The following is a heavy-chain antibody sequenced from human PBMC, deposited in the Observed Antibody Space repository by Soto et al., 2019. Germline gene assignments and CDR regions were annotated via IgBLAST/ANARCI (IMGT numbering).Heavy chain of an antibody. CDR3: AKVPESWDLKYCSSTSCNYYYYGMDV. Sequence: GGSLRLSCAASGFTFSSYGMHWVRQAPGKGLEWVAVISYDGSNKYYADSVKGRFTISRDNSKNTLYLQMNSLRAEDTAVYYCAKVPESWDLKYCSSTSCNYYYYGMDVWGQGTTVTVSS. J-gene: IGHJ6*02. CDR1: GFTFSSYG. D-gene: IGHD2-2*01. V-gene: IGHV3-30*18. CDR2: ISYDGSNK.